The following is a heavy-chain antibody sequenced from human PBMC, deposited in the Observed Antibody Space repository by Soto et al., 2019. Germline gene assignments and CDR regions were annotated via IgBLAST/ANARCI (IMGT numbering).Heavy chain of an antibody. D-gene: IGHD3-22*01. CDR1: GYTFTSYA. Sequence: QVQLVQSGAEVKKPGASLQVSCKASGYTFTSYAMHWVRQAPGQRIEWMGWINSGNGNTKYSQKFQGRVTITRDTSANTAYMELSSLRSEDTAVYSCAREMYYYDSSGYHHYYYGMDGWGQGTTVTVSS. V-gene: IGHV1-3*01. CDR2: INSGNGNT. CDR3: AREMYYYDSSGYHHYYYGMDG. J-gene: IGHJ6*02.